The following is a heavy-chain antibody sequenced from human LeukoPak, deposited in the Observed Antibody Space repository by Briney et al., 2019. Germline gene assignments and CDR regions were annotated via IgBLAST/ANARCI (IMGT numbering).Heavy chain of an antibody. D-gene: IGHD6-19*01. CDR1: RGSISSGGYY. CDR3: ARDSSGWYDEA. CDR2: IYYSGST. Sequence: SQTLSLTCTVSRGSISSGGYYWSWIRQHPGKGLEWIGYIYYSGSTYYNPSLKSRVTISVDTSKNQFSLKLSSVTAADTAVYYCARDSSGWYDEAWGQGTLVTVSS. V-gene: IGHV4-31*03. J-gene: IGHJ5*02.